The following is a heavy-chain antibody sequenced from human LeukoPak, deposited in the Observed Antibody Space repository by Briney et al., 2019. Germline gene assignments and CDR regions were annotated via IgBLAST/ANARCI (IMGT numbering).Heavy chain of an antibody. CDR3: AKDMYSSSVPNWFDP. CDR2: ISGSGGST. D-gene: IGHD6-13*01. CDR1: GFTFSSYG. V-gene: IGHV3-23*01. Sequence: GGSLRLSCAASGFTFSSYGMSWVRQAPGKGLEWVSAISGSGGSTYYADSVKGRFTIFRDNSKNTLYLQMNSLRAEDTAVYYCAKDMYSSSVPNWFDPWGQGILVTVSS. J-gene: IGHJ5*02.